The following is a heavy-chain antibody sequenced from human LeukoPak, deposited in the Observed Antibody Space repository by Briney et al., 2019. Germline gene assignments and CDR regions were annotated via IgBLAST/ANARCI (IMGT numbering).Heavy chain of an antibody. CDR3: ALTVTTYYYYGMDV. CDR1: GYTFTGYY. J-gene: IGHJ6*02. CDR2: IIPILGIA. Sequence: ASVKVSCKASGYTFTGYYMHWVRQAPGQGLEWMGRIIPILGIANYAQKFQGRVTITADKSTSTAYMELSSLRSEDTAVYYCALTVTTYYYYGMDVWGQGTTVTVSS. V-gene: IGHV1-69*02. D-gene: IGHD4-11*01.